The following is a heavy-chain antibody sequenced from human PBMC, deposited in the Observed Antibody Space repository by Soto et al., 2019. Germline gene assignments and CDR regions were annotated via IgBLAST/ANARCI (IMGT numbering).Heavy chain of an antibody. Sequence: GGSLRLSCAASGFTFSSYEMNWVRQAPGKGLEWVSYISSSGSTIYYADSVKGRFTISRDNAKNSLYLQMNSLRAEDTAVYYCARDRGALYYYYGMDVWGQGTTVTVSS. J-gene: IGHJ6*02. V-gene: IGHV3-48*03. CDR1: GFTFSSYE. CDR2: ISSSGSTI. CDR3: ARDRGALYYYYGMDV.